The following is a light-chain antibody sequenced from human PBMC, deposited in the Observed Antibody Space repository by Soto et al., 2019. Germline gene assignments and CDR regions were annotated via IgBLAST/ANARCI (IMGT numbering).Light chain of an antibody. J-gene: IGKJ1*01. V-gene: IGKV1-5*03. Sequence: PVTQVSSTLAASVGDRVTITCRASQSISSWLAWDQQQPGKAPKLLIYTASSLESGLPSSFSGSGSGTEFTPTISRLPTDDFSTYYRQQYHSYWTFGQGTKVDI. CDR2: TAS. CDR3: QQYHSYWT. CDR1: QSISSW.